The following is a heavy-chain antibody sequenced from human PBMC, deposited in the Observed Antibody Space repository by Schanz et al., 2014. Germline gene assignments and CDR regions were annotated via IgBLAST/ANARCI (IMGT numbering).Heavy chain of an antibody. D-gene: IGHD3-22*01. V-gene: IGHV3-23*04. CDR3: AKDISDTSGKDDY. Sequence: VQLVESGGGLVKPGGSLRLSCAASGFTFSAYAMTWVRQAAGKGLLWVSSISGTGGDDTYYADSVKGRFTISRDNSKNTLFLQMNSLRVEDSAIYYCAKDISDTSGKDDYWGQGTLVTVSS. CDR2: ISGTGGDDT. CDR1: GFTFSAYA. J-gene: IGHJ4*02.